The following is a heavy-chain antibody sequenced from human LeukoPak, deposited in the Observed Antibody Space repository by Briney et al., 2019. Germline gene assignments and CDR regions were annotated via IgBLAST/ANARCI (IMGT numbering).Heavy chain of an antibody. V-gene: IGHV4-59*01. CDR2: IYYSGST. CDR3: AIDKAATAYYYYYYMDV. J-gene: IGHJ6*03. CDR1: GGSISSYY. Sequence: PSETLSLTCTVSGGSISSYYWSWIRQPQGKGLEWIGYIYYSGSTNYNPSLKSRVTISVDTSKNQFSLKLSSVTAASMTVDYWAIDKAATAYYYYYYMDVWGKGTTVTVSS. D-gene: IGHD6-13*01.